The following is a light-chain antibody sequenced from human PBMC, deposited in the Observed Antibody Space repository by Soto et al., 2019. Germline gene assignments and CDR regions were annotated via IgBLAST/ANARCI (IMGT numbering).Light chain of an antibody. CDR2: GAS. CDR1: QSVSSSY. V-gene: IGKV3-20*01. CDR3: QQYGSSPRT. Sequence: EIVSTQSPGTLSLSPGERATLFCRASQSVSSSYLAWYQQKPGQAPRLLIYGASSRATGIPDRFSGSGSGTDFTLTISRLEPEDVAVYYCQQYGSSPRTFGQGTKVEIK. J-gene: IGKJ1*01.